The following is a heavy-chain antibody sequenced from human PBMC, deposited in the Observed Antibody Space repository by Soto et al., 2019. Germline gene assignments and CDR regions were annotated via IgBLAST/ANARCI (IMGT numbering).Heavy chain of an antibody. Sequence: EVQLLESGGGLVQPGGSLRLSCAASGFTFSNYDMSWVRQAPGKGLEWVSALSGGGGRTYYADSVKGRYTISRDNSKKTLYLQMNSLRAEDTAVYYCAKGSAARPLVWFDPWGQGTLVTVSS. CDR3: AKGSAARPLVWFDP. J-gene: IGHJ5*02. V-gene: IGHV3-23*01. CDR1: GFTFSNYD. CDR2: LSGGGGRT. D-gene: IGHD6-6*01.